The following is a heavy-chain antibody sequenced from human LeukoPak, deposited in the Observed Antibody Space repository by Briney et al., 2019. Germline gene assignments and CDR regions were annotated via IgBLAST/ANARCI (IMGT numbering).Heavy chain of an antibody. CDR2: ISGSGGNT. V-gene: IGHV3-23*01. D-gene: IGHD1-1*01. Sequence: GGSLRLSCAASGFSFSTYGMSWVRQAPGEGLEWVAAISGSGGNTYYADSVKGRFTISRDNSKNTLFLQMNSLRVEDTAVYFCAKDRTGTTGRDWVDPWGQGTLVTVSS. J-gene: IGHJ5*02. CDR3: AKDRTGTTGRDWVDP. CDR1: GFSFSTYG.